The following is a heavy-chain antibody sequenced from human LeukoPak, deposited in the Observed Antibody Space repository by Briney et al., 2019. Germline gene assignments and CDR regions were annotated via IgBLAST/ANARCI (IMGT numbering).Heavy chain of an antibody. CDR2: IYHSGST. CDR1: GYSISSGYY. J-gene: IGHJ4*02. V-gene: IGHV4-38-2*02. D-gene: IGHD5-18*01. Sequence: SETLSLTCTVSGYSISSGYYWGWIRQPPGRGLEWIGSIYHSGSTYYNPSLKSRVTISVDTSKNQFSLKLSSVTAADTAVYYCARVGYSYGTDYWGQGTLVTVSS. CDR3: ARVGYSYGTDY.